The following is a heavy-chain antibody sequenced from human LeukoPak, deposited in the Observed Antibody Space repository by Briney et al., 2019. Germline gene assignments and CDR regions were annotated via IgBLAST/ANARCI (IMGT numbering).Heavy chain of an antibody. CDR1: GFAFDDFA. CDR2: IRRRAYGGAA. V-gene: IGHV3-49*04. Sequence: GQSLRLSCITSGFAFDDFAMSWVRQPAGKGLEWVGFIRRRAYGGAAEYAASVKGRFIISRDDSKGIAYLQMNSLKTEDTAVYYCSRNGLVDFDYWGQGSRVIVSP. CDR3: SRNGLVDFDY. J-gene: IGHJ4*02.